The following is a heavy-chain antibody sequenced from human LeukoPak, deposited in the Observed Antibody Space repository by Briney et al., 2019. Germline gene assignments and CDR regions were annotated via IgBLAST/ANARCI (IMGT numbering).Heavy chain of an antibody. Sequence: PSETLSLTCTVSGGSISSYYWSWIRQPPGKGLEWIGYIYYSGTTNYNPSLKSRLTISVDTSKKQFSLKLSSVTAADTAVYYCARHVYSSSFYYNYYYMDVWGKGTTVTVSS. V-gene: IGHV4-59*08. D-gene: IGHD6-6*01. CDR3: ARHVYSSSFYYNYYYMDV. J-gene: IGHJ6*03. CDR1: GGSISSYY. CDR2: IYYSGTT.